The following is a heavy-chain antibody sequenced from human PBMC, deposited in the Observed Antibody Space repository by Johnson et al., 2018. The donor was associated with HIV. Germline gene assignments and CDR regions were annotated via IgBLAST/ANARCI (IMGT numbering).Heavy chain of an antibody. V-gene: IGHV3-33*08. Sequence: VQLVESGGVVVQPGRSLILSCAASGFTFSSYAMHWVRQAPGKGLEWVAFTQYDRTNKHYAESVKGRFTISRDNSKKTLYLQMNSLKTEDTAVYYCSGVYGDWDDSFDIWGQGTLVTVSS. CDR2: TQYDRTNK. CDR3: SGVYGDWDDSFDI. J-gene: IGHJ3*02. CDR1: GFTFSSYA. D-gene: IGHD4-17*01.